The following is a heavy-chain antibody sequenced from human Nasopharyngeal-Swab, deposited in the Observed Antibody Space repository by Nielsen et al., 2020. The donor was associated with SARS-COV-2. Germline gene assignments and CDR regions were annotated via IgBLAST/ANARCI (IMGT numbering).Heavy chain of an antibody. Sequence: GESLKISCAASQFTFASYGMHWVRQAPGKGLEWVATISYEGSNEYYADSVEGRFTISRDNSKNTLYLQMNSLRVEDTAVYYCAEARLLYFGERDAFDIWGQGTMVTVSS. CDR1: QFTFASYG. V-gene: IGHV3-30*18. D-gene: IGHD3-10*01. CDR2: ISYEGSNE. CDR3: AEARLLYFGERDAFDI. J-gene: IGHJ3*02.